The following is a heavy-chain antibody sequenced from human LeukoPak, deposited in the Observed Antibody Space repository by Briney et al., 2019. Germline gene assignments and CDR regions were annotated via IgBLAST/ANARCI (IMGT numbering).Heavy chain of an antibody. J-gene: IGHJ6*03. V-gene: IGHV1-2*02. D-gene: IGHD6-13*01. CDR1: GYTFTSYG. Sequence: ASVKVSCKASGYTFTSYGISWVRQAPGQGLEWMGWINPSSGGAKYAQNFQGRVIMTTDTSISTAYMELSSLRSDDTAVYYCARSSPPTYYHFYYYMDVWGKGSTVTVSS. CDR2: INPSSGGA. CDR3: ARSSPPTYYHFYYYMDV.